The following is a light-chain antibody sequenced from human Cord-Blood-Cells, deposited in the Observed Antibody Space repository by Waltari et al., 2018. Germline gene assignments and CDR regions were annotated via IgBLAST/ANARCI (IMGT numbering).Light chain of an antibody. Sequence: DIVMTQSPDSLAVSLGERATINCKSSQSVLYSSNNKNYLAWYQQKPGQPPKLLIYWASTRASGVPDRFSGSGSGTDCPLTISSLQAEDVAVYYCQQYYSTPITFGQGTRLEIK. CDR2: WAS. CDR3: QQYYSTPIT. V-gene: IGKV4-1*01. J-gene: IGKJ5*01. CDR1: QSVLYSSNNKNY.